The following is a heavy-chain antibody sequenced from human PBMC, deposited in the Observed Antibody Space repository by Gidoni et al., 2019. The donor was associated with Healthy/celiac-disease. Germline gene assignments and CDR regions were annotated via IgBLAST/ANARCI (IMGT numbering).Heavy chain of an antibody. CDR3: ARDCVPYDFWSGGSDY. D-gene: IGHD3-3*01. V-gene: IGHV3-30-3*01. J-gene: IGHJ4*02. CDR2: ISYDGSNK. Sequence: QVQLVESGGGVVQPGRSLRLSCAASGFPFRRYAMHWVRQAPGKGLEWVAVISYDGSNKYYADSVKGRFTISRDNSKNTLYLQMNSLRAEDTAVYYCARDCVPYDFWSGGSDYWGQGTLVTVSS. CDR1: GFPFRRYA.